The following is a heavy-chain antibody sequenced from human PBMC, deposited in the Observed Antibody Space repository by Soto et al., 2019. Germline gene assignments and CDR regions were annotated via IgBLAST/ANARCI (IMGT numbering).Heavy chain of an antibody. CDR1: GYTLTELS. D-gene: IGHD1-26*01. Sequence: ASGRGSCRVSGYTLTELSMHWGRQAPGKGREWMGGCDPEDGETIYAQKFQGRVTSTEDRSTDTADRELSSLRSEDTAVHYCANGLIVGATDYWGQGNLVTVSS. J-gene: IGHJ4*02. V-gene: IGHV1-24*01. CDR3: ANGLIVGATDY. CDR2: CDPEDGET.